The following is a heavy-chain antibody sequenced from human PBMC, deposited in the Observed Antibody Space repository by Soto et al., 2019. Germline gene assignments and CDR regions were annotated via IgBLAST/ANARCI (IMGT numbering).Heavy chain of an antibody. CDR2: ISSREVTV. CDR1: GFTFSNYY. CDR3: ARVSASGWHVNGRDYFDS. D-gene: IGHD6-19*01. J-gene: IGHJ4*02. Sequence: QVQLAESGGGLVKPGGSLRLSCAASGFTFSNYYMTWIRQAPGKGLECLSYISSREVTVYYADSVKGRFTISRDNTKNSLYLQMTTLRDEDTAVYYCARVSASGWHVNGRDYFDSWGQGTLVTVSS. V-gene: IGHV3-11*01.